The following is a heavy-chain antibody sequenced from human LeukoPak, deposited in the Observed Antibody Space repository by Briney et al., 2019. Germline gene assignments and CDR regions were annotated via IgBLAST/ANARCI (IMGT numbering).Heavy chain of an antibody. CDR3: AKDLAAVPGNKYFAY. CDR2: ISGSGGST. CDR1: GFTFSNYS. J-gene: IGHJ4*02. D-gene: IGHD6-19*01. Sequence: GGSLRLSCVASGFTFSNYSMNWVRQAPGKGLEWVSSISGSGGSTYYADSVKGRFTTSRDNSKNTLYLQMNGLRAEDTAVYYCAKDLAAVPGNKYFAYWGQGTLVTVSS. V-gene: IGHV3-23*01.